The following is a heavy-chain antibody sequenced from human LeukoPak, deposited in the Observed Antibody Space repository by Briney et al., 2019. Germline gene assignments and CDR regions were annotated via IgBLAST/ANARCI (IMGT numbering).Heavy chain of an antibody. CDR3: ARAPITMVRGAYYFDY. J-gene: IGHJ4*02. Sequence: SETLSLTCTVSGVSISSSNSYWGWIRQPPGKGLEWIGSIYYTGNTYYNASLKSRVTISIDTSKNQISLRLTSVTAADTAVYYCARAPITMVRGAYYFDYWGQGTLVTVSS. D-gene: IGHD3-10*01. V-gene: IGHV4-39*07. CDR1: GVSISSSNSY. CDR2: IYYTGNT.